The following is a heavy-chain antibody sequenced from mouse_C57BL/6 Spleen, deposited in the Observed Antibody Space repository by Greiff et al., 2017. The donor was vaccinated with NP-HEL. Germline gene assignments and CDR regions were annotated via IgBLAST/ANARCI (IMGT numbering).Heavy chain of an antibody. J-gene: IGHJ1*03. V-gene: IGHV1-22*01. CDR3: ARDYGSTHWYFDV. CDR2: INPNNGCT. CDR1: GYTFTDYN. D-gene: IGHD1-1*01. Sequence: VQLQQSGPELVKPGASVKMSCKASGYTFTDYNMHWVKQSHGKSLEWIGYINPNNGCTSSNQKFKGKATLTVNKSSSTAYMERRSLTAEDSAVYYCARDYGSTHWYFDVWGTGTTVTVSS.